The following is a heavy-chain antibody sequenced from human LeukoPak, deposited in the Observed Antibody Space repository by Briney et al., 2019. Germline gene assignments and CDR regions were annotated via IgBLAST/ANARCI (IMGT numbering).Heavy chain of an antibody. Sequence: SETLSLTCAVSGYSISSGYYWGWIRQPPGEGLEWIGSIYHSGSTYYNPSLKSRVTISVDTSKNQFFLKLSSVTAADTAVYYCARDLEWLRFGVDDVDYWGQGTLVTVSS. D-gene: IGHD5-12*01. V-gene: IGHV4-38-2*02. J-gene: IGHJ4*02. CDR3: ARDLEWLRFGVDDVDY. CDR2: IYHSGST. CDR1: GYSISSGYY.